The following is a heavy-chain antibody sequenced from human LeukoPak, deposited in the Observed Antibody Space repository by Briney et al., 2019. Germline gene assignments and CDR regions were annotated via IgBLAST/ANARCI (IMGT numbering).Heavy chain of an antibody. CDR3: ARGLRITIFGVVIIDRPPFDY. J-gene: IGHJ4*02. CDR2: IYYSGST. CDR1: GGSISSYY. Sequence: SETLSLTCTVSGGSISSYYWSWIRQPPGKGLEWIGYIYYSGSTNYNPSLKSRVTISVDTSKNQFSLKLSSVTAADTAVYYCARGLRITIFGVVIIDRPPFDYWGQGTLVTVSS. D-gene: IGHD3-3*01. V-gene: IGHV4-59*12.